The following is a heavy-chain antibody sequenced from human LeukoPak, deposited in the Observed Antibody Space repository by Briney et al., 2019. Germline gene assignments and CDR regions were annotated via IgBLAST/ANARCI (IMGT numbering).Heavy chain of an antibody. CDR1: GVTFRSYN. V-gene: IGHV3-30-3*01. CDR3: ARPDYGDHGDS. CDR2: IWYDGSNK. J-gene: IGHJ5*01. Sequence: GGSLRLSCAASGVTFRSYNMHWVRQAPGKGLEWVAVIWYDGSNKYYADSVKGRFTISRDNSKNTLYLQMNSLRTDDTAVYYCARPDYGDHGDSWGQGTLVTVSS. D-gene: IGHD4/OR15-4a*01.